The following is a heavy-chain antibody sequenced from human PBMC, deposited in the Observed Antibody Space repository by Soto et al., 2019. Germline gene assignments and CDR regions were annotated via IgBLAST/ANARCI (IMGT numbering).Heavy chain of an antibody. CDR3: AREIIPLTTDCYFDL. V-gene: IGHV4-30-4*01. J-gene: IGHJ2*01. Sequence: QVQLQESGPGLVKPSETLSLTCTVSGGSISGGGYYCSWIRQPPGKGLEWIGYTYDSGSTYYNPSLKSRISISVDTSKNQFSLRLTSVTAADTAVYYCAREIIPLTTDCYFDLWCRGTLVTVSS. D-gene: IGHD4-17*01. CDR2: TYDSGST. CDR1: GGSISGGGYY.